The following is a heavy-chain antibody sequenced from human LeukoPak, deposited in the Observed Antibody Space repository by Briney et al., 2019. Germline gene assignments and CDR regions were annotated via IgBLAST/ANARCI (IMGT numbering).Heavy chain of an antibody. D-gene: IGHD3-22*01. Sequence: GGSLRLSCAASGFTFSSYSMNWVRQAPGKGLEWVSSISSSSSYIYYAGSVKGRFTISRDNAKNSLYLQMNSLRAEDTAVYYCARDSMIVVVIRPLDYWGQGTLVTVSS. V-gene: IGHV3-21*01. CDR2: ISSSSSYI. CDR1: GFTFSSYS. CDR3: ARDSMIVVVIRPLDY. J-gene: IGHJ4*02.